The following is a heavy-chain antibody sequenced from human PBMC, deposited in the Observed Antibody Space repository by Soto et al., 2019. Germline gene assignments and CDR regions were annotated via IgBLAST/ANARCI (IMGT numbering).Heavy chain of an antibody. CDR2: ILNDASGH. Sequence: QVQLVESGGGVVQPGTSLRLSCAASGFTFSRHGMHWVRQTPGKGLEWLAVILNDASGHWYADSVKGRFTISRDNFENTLYLQMNGLRLEDTAMYYCARDDDYPDNGFDSWGQGTLVTVSS. J-gene: IGHJ5*01. CDR1: GFTFSRHG. V-gene: IGHV3-33*01. D-gene: IGHD4-17*01. CDR3: ARDDDYPDNGFDS.